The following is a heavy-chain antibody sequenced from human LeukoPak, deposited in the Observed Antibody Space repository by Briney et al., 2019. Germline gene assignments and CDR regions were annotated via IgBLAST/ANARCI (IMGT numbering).Heavy chain of an antibody. J-gene: IGHJ6*03. CDR2: IYYSGST. D-gene: IGHD3-3*01. V-gene: IGHV4-39*07. CDR3: ARAAPESSITIFGVVIGYYYYKDV. Sequence: PSETLSLTCTVSGGSISSSSYYWGWIRQPPGKGLEWIGSIYYSGSTYYNPSLKSRVTMSVDTSKNQFSLKLSSVTAADTAVYYCARAAPESSITIFGVVIGYYYYKDVWGKGTTVTVSS. CDR1: GGSISSSSYY.